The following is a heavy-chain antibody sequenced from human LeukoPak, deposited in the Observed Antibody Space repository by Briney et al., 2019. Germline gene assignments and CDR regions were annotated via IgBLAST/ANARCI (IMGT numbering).Heavy chain of an antibody. CDR2: ISGSGGST. Sequence: GGSLRLSCAASGFTFSSYAMSWVRQAPGKGLEWVSAISGSGGSTYYADSVKGRFTISRDNSKNTLYLQMNSLRAEDTAVYYCEAARGYCSGGGCFDYWGQGTLVTVSS. CDR1: GFTFSSYA. J-gene: IGHJ4*02. CDR3: EAARGYCSGGGCFDY. D-gene: IGHD2-15*01. V-gene: IGHV3-23*01.